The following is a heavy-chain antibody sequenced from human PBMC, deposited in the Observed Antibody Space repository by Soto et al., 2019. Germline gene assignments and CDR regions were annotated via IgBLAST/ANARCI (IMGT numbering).Heavy chain of an antibody. D-gene: IGHD1-26*01. V-gene: IGHV4-34*01. CDR2: INHSGST. Sequence: PSETLSLTCAVYGGSFSGYYWSWIRQPPGKGLEWIGEINHSGSTNYNPSLKSRVTISVDTSKNQFSLKLSSVTAADTAVYYCAREPKPVGATYNYYFDYWGQGTLVTVSS. J-gene: IGHJ4*02. CDR1: GGSFSGYY. CDR3: AREPKPVGATYNYYFDY.